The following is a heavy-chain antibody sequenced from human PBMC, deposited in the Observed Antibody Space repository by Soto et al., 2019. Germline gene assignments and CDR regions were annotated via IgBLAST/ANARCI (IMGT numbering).Heavy chain of an antibody. J-gene: IGHJ6*01. Sequence: QVQLVQSGAEVKKPGSSVKVSCKASGGTFSSYTISWVRQAPGQVHEWMGRIIPILGIANYAQKFQGRVTITADDSTSKDYMELSSLRSEDTAVYYCARDQYGDLYYCHYGMDVWGQGTTVTVSS. CDR2: IIPILGIA. V-gene: IGHV1-69*08. D-gene: IGHD4-17*01. CDR1: GGTFSSYT. CDR3: ARDQYGDLYYCHYGMDV.